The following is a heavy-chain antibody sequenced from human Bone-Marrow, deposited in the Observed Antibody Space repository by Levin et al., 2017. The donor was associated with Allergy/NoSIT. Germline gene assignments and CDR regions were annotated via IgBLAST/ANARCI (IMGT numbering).Heavy chain of an antibody. V-gene: IGHV3-21*01. CDR1: GFTFTDYS. Sequence: GGSLRLSCAASGFTFTDYSMNWVRQAPGKGLEWVSSISSGSTYIYYADSVKGRFTISRDNAKNSLYLHMNSLRGDDTSVYFCARDRDGYYHDGMDVWGQGTTVTVSS. CDR2: ISSGSTYI. J-gene: IGHJ6*02. CDR3: ARDRDGYYHDGMDV. D-gene: IGHD2-8*01.